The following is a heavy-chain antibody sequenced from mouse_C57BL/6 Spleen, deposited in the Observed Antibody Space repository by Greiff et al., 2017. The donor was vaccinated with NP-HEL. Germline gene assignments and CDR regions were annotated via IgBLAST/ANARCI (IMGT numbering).Heavy chain of an antibody. V-gene: IGHV5-9*01. D-gene: IGHD4-1*01. CDR1: GFTFSSYT. CDR3: ARQTGTDYFDY. J-gene: IGHJ2*01. CDR2: ISGGGGNT. Sequence: EVKLVESGGGLVKPGGSLKLSCAASGFTFSSYTMSWVRQTPEKRLEWVATISGGGGNTYYPDSVKGRFTISRDNAKNTLYLQMSSLRSEDTALYYSARQTGTDYFDYWGQGTTLTVSS.